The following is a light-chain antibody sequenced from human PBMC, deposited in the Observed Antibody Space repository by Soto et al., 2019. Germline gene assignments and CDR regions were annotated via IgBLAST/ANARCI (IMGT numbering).Light chain of an antibody. CDR3: MQALKTPLT. CDR2: LAT. J-gene: IGKJ4*01. Sequence: DIVMTHSPLSLPVTPGEPASISCRSSRSLLQTNGNTYLDWYLQKPGQSPQLLISLATNRASGVPDRFSGSGSGTDFTLQISRVEAEDVGVYYCMQALKTPLTSGGGIKVEIX. CDR1: RSLLQTNGNTY. V-gene: IGKV2-28*01.